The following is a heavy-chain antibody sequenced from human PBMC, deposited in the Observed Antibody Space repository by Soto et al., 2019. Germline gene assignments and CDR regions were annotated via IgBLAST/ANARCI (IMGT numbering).Heavy chain of an antibody. V-gene: IGHV4-31*03. CDR1: GGSISSGGYY. J-gene: IGHJ6*02. CDR2: IYYSGST. Sequence: PSETLSLTCTVSGGSISSGGYYWSWIRQHPGKGLEWIGYIYYSGSTYYNPSLKCRVTISVDTSKNQFSLKLSSVTAADTAVYYCASRGYSYGFSLGMDVWGQGTTVTVSS. CDR3: ASRGYSYGFSLGMDV. D-gene: IGHD5-18*01.